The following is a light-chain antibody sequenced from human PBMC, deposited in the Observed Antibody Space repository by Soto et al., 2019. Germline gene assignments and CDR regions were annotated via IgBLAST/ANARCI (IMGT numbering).Light chain of an antibody. J-gene: IGLJ3*02. CDR3: TSYVGNNIWV. CDR1: SSDVGAYNY. V-gene: IGLV2-8*01. Sequence: QSALTQPPSASGSPGQSVTISCTGTSSDVGAYNYVSWYQQYPGKAPKLMIYKVTKRPSGVPDRFSGSKSGNTASLTVSGLQAEDEADYYCTSYVGNNIWVFGGGTKLTVL. CDR2: KVT.